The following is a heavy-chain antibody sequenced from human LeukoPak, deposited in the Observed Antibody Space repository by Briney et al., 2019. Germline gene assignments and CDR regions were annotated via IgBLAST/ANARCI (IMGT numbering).Heavy chain of an antibody. CDR2: ISYDGSNK. Sequence: GRSLRLSCAASGFTFSSYGMHWVRQAPGEGLEWVAVISYDGSNKYYADSVKGRFTISRDNSKNTLYLQMNSLRAEDTAVYYCAKRSVAGSYYYGMDVWGQGTTVTVSS. CDR3: AKRSVAGSYYYGMDV. D-gene: IGHD6-19*01. J-gene: IGHJ6*02. V-gene: IGHV3-30*18. CDR1: GFTFSSYG.